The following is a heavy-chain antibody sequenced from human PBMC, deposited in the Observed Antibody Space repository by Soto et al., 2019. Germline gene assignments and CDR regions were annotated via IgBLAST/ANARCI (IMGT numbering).Heavy chain of an antibody. Sequence: EVQLLESGGGLVQPGGSLRLSCAASGFTFSSFAVSCVRQAPGKGLEWVSAISGSGGRTYYADSVKGRFTISRDNSKSPLYLQMDRLRVDDTAVYYCAKDLSGATSWYYWYFVLWGRGTLVTVSS. V-gene: IGHV3-23*01. D-gene: IGHD6-13*01. CDR3: AKDLSGATSWYYWYFVL. J-gene: IGHJ2*01. CDR2: ISGSGGRT. CDR1: GFTFSSFA.